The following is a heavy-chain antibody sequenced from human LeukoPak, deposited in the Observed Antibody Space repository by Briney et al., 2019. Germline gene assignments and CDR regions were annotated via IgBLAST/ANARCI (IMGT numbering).Heavy chain of an antibody. CDR1: GYTLTSNN. J-gene: IGHJ4*02. Sequence: ASVKVSCKASGYTLTSNNMHWVRQAPGQGLEWMGIIYPSSGYTKYAQKFQGRVTLTRDTSTSTVYMELSSLRSEDTAMYYCARDTGSSSASYWGQGTLVTVSS. V-gene: IGHV1-46*01. CDR3: ARDTGSSSASY. CDR2: IYPSSGYT. D-gene: IGHD1-26*01.